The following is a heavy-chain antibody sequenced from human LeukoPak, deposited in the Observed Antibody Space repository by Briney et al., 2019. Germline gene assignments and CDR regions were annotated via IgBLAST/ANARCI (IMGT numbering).Heavy chain of an antibody. D-gene: IGHD3-22*01. CDR2: ISWDGGST. Sequence: GGSLRLSCAASGFTFDDYAMHWVRQAPGKGLEWVSLISWDGGSTYYADSVKGRFTISRDNAKNSLYLQMNSLRAEDTALYYCAKTPSLSYDSSGLFDYWGQGTLVTVSS. J-gene: IGHJ4*02. V-gene: IGHV3-43D*03. CDR3: AKTPSLSYDSSGLFDY. CDR1: GFTFDDYA.